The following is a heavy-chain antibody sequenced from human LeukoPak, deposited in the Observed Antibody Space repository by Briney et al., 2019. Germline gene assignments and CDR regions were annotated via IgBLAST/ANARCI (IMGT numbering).Heavy chain of an antibody. V-gene: IGHV3-30-3*01. D-gene: IGHD5-12*01. Sequence: PGGSLRLSCAASGFTFSSYAMHWVRQAPGKGLEWVAVISYDGSNKYYADSVKGRFTISRDNSKNTLYLQMNSLRAEDTAVYYCARLRPDTYYYYGMDVWGQGTTVTVSS. CDR1: GFTFSSYA. CDR3: ARLRPDTYYYYGMDV. CDR2: ISYDGSNK. J-gene: IGHJ6*02.